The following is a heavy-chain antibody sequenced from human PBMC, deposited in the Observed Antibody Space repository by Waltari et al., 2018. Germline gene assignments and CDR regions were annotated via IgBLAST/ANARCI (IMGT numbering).Heavy chain of an antibody. V-gene: IGHV3-72*01. CDR2: TRNKAHSYTT. CDR3: ATLSSGWS. Sequence: EVQLVESGGGLVQPGGSLRLSCAGFGFPLSDQYMDWGRQAPGKGLEWVGRTRNKAHSYTTEYAASVKGRFTISRDDSKNSTYLQMNSLNTEDTAVYYCATLSSGWSWGQGTLVTVSS. J-gene: IGHJ5*02. D-gene: IGHD6-19*01. CDR1: GFPLSDQY.